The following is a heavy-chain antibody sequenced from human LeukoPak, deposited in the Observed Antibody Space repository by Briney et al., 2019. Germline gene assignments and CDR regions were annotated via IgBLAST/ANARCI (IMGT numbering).Heavy chain of an antibody. Sequence: GGSLRLSCAASGFTFSDYYMHWIRQAPGKGLEWVSSITSSGNTIYYADPVKGRFTISRDNAKSSLYLQMNSLRAEDTAVYYCARPLGEYQLLYPDYWGQGTLVTVSS. CDR3: ARPLGEYQLLYPDY. J-gene: IGHJ4*02. V-gene: IGHV3-11*01. D-gene: IGHD2-2*02. CDR2: ITSSGNTI. CDR1: GFTFSDYY.